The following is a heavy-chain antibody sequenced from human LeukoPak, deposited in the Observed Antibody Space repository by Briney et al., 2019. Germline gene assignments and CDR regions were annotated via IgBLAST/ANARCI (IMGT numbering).Heavy chain of an antibody. CDR1: CRSISSYY. CDR3: ATWAHTDPDSGHDYGGKFLDY. CDR2: IYYSGST. Sequence: SETLSLTCTVSCRSISSYYWSWIRQPPEKGLEWIGYIYYSGSTNYNPSLKSRVTISVDTSNNQFSLKLSSVTAADTAVYYCATWAHTDPDSGHDYGGKFLDYWGQGTLVTVSS. V-gene: IGHV4-59*01. J-gene: IGHJ4*02. D-gene: IGHD4-17*01.